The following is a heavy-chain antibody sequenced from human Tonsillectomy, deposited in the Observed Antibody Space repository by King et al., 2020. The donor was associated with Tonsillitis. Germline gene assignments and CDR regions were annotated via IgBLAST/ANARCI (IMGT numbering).Heavy chain of an antibody. V-gene: IGHV3-11*01. D-gene: IGHD3-10*01. CDR1: GFIFSDFC. J-gene: IGHJ4*02. CDR3: ARDRWPALGLHEDPTSGSGGFDY. CDR2: ISLIGSII. Sequence: VQLVETGGGLVKPGGSLRLSCAASGFIFSDFCMSWFRRAPGKGLKWVSYISLIGSIIYYADSVQGRFTISRDNAKNSLFLQMNSLRAEDTAGYYCARDRWPALGLHEDPTSGSGGFDYWGQGSLVTVSS.